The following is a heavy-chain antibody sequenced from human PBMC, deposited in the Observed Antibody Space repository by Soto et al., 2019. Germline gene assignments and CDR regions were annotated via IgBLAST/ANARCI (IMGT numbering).Heavy chain of an antibody. Sequence: QVQLVESGGGVVQPGRSLRLSCAASGFTFSSYGMHWVRQAPGKGLEWVAVISYDGSNKYYADSVKGRFTISRDNSKNTLYLQMNSLRAEDTAVYYCAKDRKCNGWFDPWGQGTLVTVSS. CDR1: GFTFSSYG. CDR3: AKDRKCNGWFDP. CDR2: ISYDGSNK. V-gene: IGHV3-30*18. D-gene: IGHD4-4*01. J-gene: IGHJ5*02.